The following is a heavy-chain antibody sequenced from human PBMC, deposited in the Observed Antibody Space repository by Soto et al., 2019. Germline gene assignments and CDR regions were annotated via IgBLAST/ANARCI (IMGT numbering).Heavy chain of an antibody. V-gene: IGHV1-69*01. J-gene: IGHJ6*02. Sequence: QVQLVQSGAEVKKPGSSVKVSCKASGGTFSSYAISWVRQAPGQGLEWMGGIIPIFGTANYAQKFQGRVTITADESTSTAYMELSRLRSEDTAVYYCARGDGIAARRALGVYYYGMDVWGQGTTVTVSS. CDR1: GGTFSSYA. CDR3: ARGDGIAARRALGVYYYGMDV. D-gene: IGHD6-6*01. CDR2: IIPIFGTA.